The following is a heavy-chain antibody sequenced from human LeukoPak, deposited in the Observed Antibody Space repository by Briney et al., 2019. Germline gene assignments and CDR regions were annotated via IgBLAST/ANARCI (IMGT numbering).Heavy chain of an antibody. D-gene: IGHD6-13*01. Sequence: GGSLRLSCAASGFTFSDYYMSWIRQAPGKGLEWVSYISSSGSTIYYADSVKGRFTISRDNAKNSLYLQMNSLRAEDTAVYYCAKGQSSGSWRYYFDYWGQGTLVTVSS. V-gene: IGHV3-11*01. CDR1: GFTFSDYY. CDR3: AKGQSSGSWRYYFDY. CDR2: ISSSGSTI. J-gene: IGHJ4*02.